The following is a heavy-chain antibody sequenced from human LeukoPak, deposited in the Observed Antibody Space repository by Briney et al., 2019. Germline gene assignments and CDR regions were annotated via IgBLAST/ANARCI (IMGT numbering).Heavy chain of an antibody. CDR2: ITKAGDT. J-gene: IGHJ5*02. Sequence: PGGSLRLSCAASGLTFNNHDMHWVRQATGRGLEWVSGITKAGDTYYSGSVKGRFTISRDNSKNTLYLQMNSLRAEDTAVYYCAKHRSWYTSRSELDPWGQGTLVTVSS. CDR1: GLTFNNHD. CDR3: AKHRSWYTSRSELDP. V-gene: IGHV3-13*01. D-gene: IGHD6-13*01.